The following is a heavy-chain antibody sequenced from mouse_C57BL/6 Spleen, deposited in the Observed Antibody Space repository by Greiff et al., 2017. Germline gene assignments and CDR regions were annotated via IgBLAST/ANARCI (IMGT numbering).Heavy chain of an antibody. V-gene: IGHV1-5*01. CDR3: TRSEDYDRGRYFDV. J-gene: IGHJ1*03. CDR1: GYTFTSYW. D-gene: IGHD2-4*01. Sequence: EVQLQESGTVLARPGASVKMSCKTSGYTFTSYWMHWVKQRPGQGLEWIGAIYPGNSDTSYNQKFKGKAKLTAVTSASTAYMELSSLTNEDSAVYYCTRSEDYDRGRYFDVWGTGTTVTVSS. CDR2: IYPGNSDT.